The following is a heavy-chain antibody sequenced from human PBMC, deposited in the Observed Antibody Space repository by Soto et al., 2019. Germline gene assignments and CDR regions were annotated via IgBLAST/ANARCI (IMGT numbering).Heavy chain of an antibody. CDR2: IYYSGST. Sequence: PSETLSLTSTVSGGSISSYYWSWIRQPPGKGLEWIGYIYYSGSTNYNPSLKSRVTISVDTSKNQFSLKLSSVTAADTAVYYCARLGSSGQDYWGQGTLVTVSS. J-gene: IGHJ4*02. CDR1: GGSISSYY. CDR3: ARLGSSGQDY. D-gene: IGHD6-19*01. V-gene: IGHV4-59*08.